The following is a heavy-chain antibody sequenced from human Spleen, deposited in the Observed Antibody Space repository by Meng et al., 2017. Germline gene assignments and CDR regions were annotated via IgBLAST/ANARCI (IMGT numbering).Heavy chain of an antibody. CDR2: INHSGST. J-gene: IGHJ4*02. Sequence: QVQLQQGGDGPLKPSETLSLTFVVSGGSFSDYYWSWIRQPPGKGLEWIGEINHSGSTNYNPSLESRATISVDTSQNNLSLKLSSVTAADSAVYYCARGPTTMAHDFDYWGQGTLVTVSS. D-gene: IGHD4-11*01. V-gene: IGHV4-34*01. CDR3: ARGPTTMAHDFDY. CDR1: GGSFSDYY.